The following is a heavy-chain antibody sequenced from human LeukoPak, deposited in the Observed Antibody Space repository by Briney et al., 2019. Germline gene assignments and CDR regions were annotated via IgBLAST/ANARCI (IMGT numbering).Heavy chain of an antibody. J-gene: IGHJ4*02. Sequence: PGGSLRLSCAASGFTFSNYAMHWVRQAPGKGLEWVAVITYDGSNKYYADSVKGRFTISRDNSKNTLSLQMNSLRAEDTAVYYCARSSPHWGQGTLVTVSS. V-gene: IGHV3-30*03. CDR1: GFTFSNYA. CDR3: ARSSPH. CDR2: ITYDGSNK.